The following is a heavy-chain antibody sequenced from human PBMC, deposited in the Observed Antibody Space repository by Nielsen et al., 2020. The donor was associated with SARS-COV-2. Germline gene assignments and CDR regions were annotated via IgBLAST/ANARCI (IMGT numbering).Heavy chain of an antibody. CDR1: GFTFSNYW. CDR3: ARDLGVPAADY. V-gene: IGHV3-74*01. D-gene: IGHD2-2*01. CDR2: INNDGSKP. Sequence: GESLKISCEASGFTFSNYWMHWVRQVPGKGLVWVSRINNDGSKPSYADSVEGGFTISRDNAKNTLYLQMNSLRAEDTAVYYCARDLGVPAADYWGRGTLVTVSS. J-gene: IGHJ4*02.